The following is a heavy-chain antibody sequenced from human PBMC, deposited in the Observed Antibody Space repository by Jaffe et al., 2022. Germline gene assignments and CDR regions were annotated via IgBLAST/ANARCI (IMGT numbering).Heavy chain of an antibody. D-gene: IGHD4-17*01. J-gene: IGHJ2*01. CDR3: ARSPYYGDYDQGYLVKATYFDL. Sequence: EVQLVESGGGLVQPGGSLRLSCAASGFTFSSYSMNWVRQAPGKGLEWVSYISSSSSTIYYADSVKGRFTISRDNAKNSLYLQMNSLRAEDTAVYYCARSPYYGDYDQGYLVKATYFDLWGRGTLVTVSS. CDR2: ISSSSSTI. V-gene: IGHV3-48*01. CDR1: GFTFSSYS.